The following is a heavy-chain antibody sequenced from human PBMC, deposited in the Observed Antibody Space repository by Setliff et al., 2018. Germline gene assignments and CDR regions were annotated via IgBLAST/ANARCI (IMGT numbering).Heavy chain of an antibody. J-gene: IGHJ4*02. V-gene: IGHV4-31*03. D-gene: IGHD3-16*02. Sequence: KPSETLSLTCTVSGGSISSGGYYWSWIRQHPGKGLEWIGYIYYSGSTYYSPSLKSRVTISVDTSKNQFSLKLSSVTAADTAVYYCARDNNPGYRGYWGRFDYWGQGTLVTVSS. CDR3: ARDNNPGYRGYWGRFDY. CDR1: GGSISSGGYY. CDR2: IYYSGST.